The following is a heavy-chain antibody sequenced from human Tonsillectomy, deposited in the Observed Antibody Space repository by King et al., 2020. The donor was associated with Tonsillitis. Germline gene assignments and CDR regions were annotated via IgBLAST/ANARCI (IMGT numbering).Heavy chain of an antibody. CDR2: INRSGTT. CDR3: ARFVLYYYDNRGYYYSFDF. J-gene: IGHJ4*02. Sequence: VQLQQWGAGLLKPSETLSLTCAIYGGSFSGYSWSWFRQSPGKGLEWIGEINRSGTTNYNPSLASRVTILGDTSKKQFSLNLSSVTAADPAVYYCARFVLYYYDNRGYYYSFDFWGQGTLVTVSS. V-gene: IGHV4-34*01. D-gene: IGHD3-22*01. CDR1: GGSFSGYS.